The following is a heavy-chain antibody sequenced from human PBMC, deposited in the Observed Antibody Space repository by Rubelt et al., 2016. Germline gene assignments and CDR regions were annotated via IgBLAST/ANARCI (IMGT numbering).Heavy chain of an antibody. CDR3: AKETARSSGEPFDH. CDR2: ISGSGGNT. J-gene: IGHJ4*02. Sequence: CAASGFTFSHYAMSWARQAPGKGLEWVSAISGSGGNTYYADSVKGRFTISRDNAKSSLYLQMNSLRAEDTAVYYCAKETARSSGEPFDHWGQGTLVTVSS. D-gene: IGHD1-14*01. CDR1: GFTFSHYA. V-gene: IGHV3-23*01.